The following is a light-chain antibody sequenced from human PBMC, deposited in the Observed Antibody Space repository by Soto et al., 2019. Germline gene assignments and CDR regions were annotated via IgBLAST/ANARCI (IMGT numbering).Light chain of an antibody. J-gene: IGKJ4*01. CDR2: KAS. CDR1: QNINNW. V-gene: IGKV1-5*03. CDR3: QQYNSYVT. Sequence: DIQMTQSPSTLSASVGDRVTITCRASQNINNWLAWYQQKPGKAPNLLIYKASNLQSGVPSRFSGSGSGTEFTLTCSSLQPDDVGTYYCQQYNSYVTFGGGTKVEIK.